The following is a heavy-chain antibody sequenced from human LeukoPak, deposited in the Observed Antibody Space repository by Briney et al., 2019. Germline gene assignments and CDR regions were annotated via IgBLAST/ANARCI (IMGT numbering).Heavy chain of an antibody. CDR2: INHSGST. CDR3: ARGHLLYSSGWYRY. D-gene: IGHD6-19*01. Sequence: PSETLSLTCAVYGGSFSGYYWSWIRQPPGKGLEWIGEINHSGSTNYNPSLKSRVTISVDTSKNQFSLKLSSVTAADTAVYYCARGHLLYSSGWYRYWGQGTLVTVSS. J-gene: IGHJ4*02. V-gene: IGHV4-34*01. CDR1: GGSFSGYY.